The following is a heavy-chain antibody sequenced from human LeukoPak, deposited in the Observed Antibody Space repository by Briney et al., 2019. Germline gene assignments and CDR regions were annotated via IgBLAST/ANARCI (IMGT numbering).Heavy chain of an antibody. D-gene: IGHD3-3*01. V-gene: IGHV1-69*01. CDR1: GGTFSSYA. J-gene: IGHJ4*02. Sequence: GSSVKVSCKASGGTFSSYAISWVRQAPGQGLEWMGGIIPIFGTANYAQKFQGRVTITADESTSTAYMELSSLRSEDTAVYYCASPGTYYDFWSGYYLNYWGQGTLVTVSS. CDR2: IIPIFGTA. CDR3: ASPGTYYDFWSGYYLNY.